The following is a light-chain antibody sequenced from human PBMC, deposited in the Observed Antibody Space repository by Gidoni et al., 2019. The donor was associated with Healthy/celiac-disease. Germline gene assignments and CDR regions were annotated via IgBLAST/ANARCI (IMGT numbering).Light chain of an antibody. V-gene: IGLV3-19*01. CDR3: NSRDSSGPPV. Sequence: SSELTQDPAVSVALGQTVRITCQGDRLRSYYASWYQQKPGQAPVLVIYGKNNRPSGIPDRFSGSSSGNTASLTITGAQAEDEADYYCNSRDSSGPPVCGGGTKLTVL. CDR1: RLRSYY. CDR2: GKN. J-gene: IGLJ2*01.